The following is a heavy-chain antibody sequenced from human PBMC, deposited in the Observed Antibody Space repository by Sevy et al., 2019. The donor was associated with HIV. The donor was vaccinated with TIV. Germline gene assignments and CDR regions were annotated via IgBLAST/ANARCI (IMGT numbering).Heavy chain of an antibody. V-gene: IGHV4-34*01. D-gene: IGHD2-2*01. CDR3: ARGLNCSSTSCYLYYFDY. CDR1: GGSFSGYY. CDR2: INHSGST. Sequence: SETLSLTCAVYGGSFSGYYWSWIRQPPGKGLEWIGEINHSGSTNYNPSLKSRVTISVDTSKNQFSLKLGSVTAADTAVYYCARGLNCSSTSCYLYYFDYWGQGTLVTVSS. J-gene: IGHJ4*02.